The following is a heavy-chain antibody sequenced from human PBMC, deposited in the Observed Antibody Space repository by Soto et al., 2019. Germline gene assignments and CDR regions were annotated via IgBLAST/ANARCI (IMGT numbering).Heavy chain of an antibody. J-gene: IGHJ5*02. Sequence: QVQLVESGGGVVQPGRSLRLSCAASGFTFSSYGMHWVRQAPGKGLEWVAVISYDGSNKYYADSVKGRFTISRDNSNNTLYLQMNSPRAEDTAVYYCAKDKSERFLEWYPSGDWFDPWGQGTLVTVSS. CDR2: ISYDGSNK. CDR1: GFTFSSYG. CDR3: AKDKSERFLEWYPSGDWFDP. V-gene: IGHV3-30*18. D-gene: IGHD3-3*01.